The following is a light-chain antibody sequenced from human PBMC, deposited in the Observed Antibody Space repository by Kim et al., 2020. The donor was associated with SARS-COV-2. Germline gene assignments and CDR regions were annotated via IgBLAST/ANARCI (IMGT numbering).Light chain of an antibody. CDR2: DAS. V-gene: IGKV1-33*01. Sequence: AAVGDRVTITCQASQDISNHLNWYQQKPGKAPKLLIYDASNLEIGVPSRFSGSGSGTDFTFTISSLQPEDIATYYCQQYDNFPITFGQGTRLEIK. CDR3: QQYDNFPIT. J-gene: IGKJ5*01. CDR1: QDISNH.